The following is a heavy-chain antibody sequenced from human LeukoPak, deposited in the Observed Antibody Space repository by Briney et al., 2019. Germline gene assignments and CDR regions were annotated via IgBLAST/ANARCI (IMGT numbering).Heavy chain of an antibody. Sequence: SGGSLRLSCTASGFTFSSYWMSWVRQAPGKGLEWVANIKQDGSEKYYVDSVKGRFTISRDNAKNPLYLQMNSLGAEDTAVYYCARQKWELPELDYWGQGALVTVSS. CDR3: ARQKWELPELDY. CDR1: GFTFSSYW. V-gene: IGHV3-7*01. D-gene: IGHD1-26*01. CDR2: IKQDGSEK. J-gene: IGHJ4*02.